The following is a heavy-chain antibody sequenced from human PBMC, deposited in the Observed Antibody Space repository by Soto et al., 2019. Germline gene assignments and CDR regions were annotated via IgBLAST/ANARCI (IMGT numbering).Heavy chain of an antibody. CDR2: IYYSGST. Sequence: PSETLSLTCTVSGGSISSSSYYWGWIRQPPGKGLEWIGYIYYSGSTYYNPSLKSRVTISVDTSKNQFSLKLSSVTAADTAVYYCARDNFYHYGSGNWFDPWGQGTLVTVSS. V-gene: IGHV4-31*03. D-gene: IGHD3-10*01. J-gene: IGHJ5*02. CDR3: ARDNFYHYGSGNWFDP. CDR1: GGSISSSSYY.